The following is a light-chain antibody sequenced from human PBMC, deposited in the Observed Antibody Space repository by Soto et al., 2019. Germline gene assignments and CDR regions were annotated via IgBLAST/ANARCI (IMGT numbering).Light chain of an antibody. V-gene: IGKV1-33*01. CDR3: KQYDNVPIT. CDR1: QDIRNY. Sequence: DIQMTQSPASLSASVGDRVTITCHASQDIRNYLNWYQQKPGKAHKLLIYDAYNLETGVQSRFSGSGSGTDFTFTITSLQPQDIATYYCKQYDNVPITFGQGTRLENK. J-gene: IGKJ5*01. CDR2: DAY.